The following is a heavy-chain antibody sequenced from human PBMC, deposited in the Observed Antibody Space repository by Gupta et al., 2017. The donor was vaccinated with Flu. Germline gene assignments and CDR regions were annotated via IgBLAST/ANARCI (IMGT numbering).Heavy chain of an antibody. V-gene: IGHV1-69*02. CDR2: IIPILGIA. Sequence: QVQLVQSGAEVKKPGSSVKVSCKASGGTFSSYTISWVRQAPGQGLEWMGRIIPILGIANYAQKFQGRVTITADKSTSTAYMELSSLRSEETAVYYCARSIAAAVSLYNWFDPWGQGTLVTVSS. D-gene: IGHD6-13*01. CDR3: ARSIAAAVSLYNWFDP. J-gene: IGHJ5*02. CDR1: GGTFSSYT.